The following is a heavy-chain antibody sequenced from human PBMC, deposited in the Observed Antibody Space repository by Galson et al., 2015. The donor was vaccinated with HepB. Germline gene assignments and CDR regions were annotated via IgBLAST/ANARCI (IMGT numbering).Heavy chain of an antibody. CDR2: ISGSGGSP. Sequence: SLRLSCAASGFTFRSYAMSWAPQVPGEGLEWVSGISGSGGSPYYADSVRGRFTISRDNSKNTLYLQMNSLRAEDTAIYYCAEYSVLQLWPRGAYSDSWGQGTLVTVSS. CDR3: AEYSVLQLWPRGAYSDS. V-gene: IGHV3-23*01. J-gene: IGHJ4*02. D-gene: IGHD5-18*01. CDR1: GFTFRSYA.